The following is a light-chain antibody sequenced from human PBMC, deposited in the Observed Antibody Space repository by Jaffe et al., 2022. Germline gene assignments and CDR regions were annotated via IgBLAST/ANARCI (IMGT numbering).Light chain of an antibody. J-gene: IGLJ3*02. CDR3: QSFDSSLSGSV. Sequence: QSVLTQPPSVSGAPGQRVTISCTGSSSNIGAGYDVHWYQQVPGTAPKLLIYSDNNRPSWVPDRFSGSKSGTSASLAITGLRAEDEADYYCQSFDSSLSGSVFGGGTKLTVL. CDR1: SSNIGAGYD. CDR2: SDN. V-gene: IGLV1-40*01.